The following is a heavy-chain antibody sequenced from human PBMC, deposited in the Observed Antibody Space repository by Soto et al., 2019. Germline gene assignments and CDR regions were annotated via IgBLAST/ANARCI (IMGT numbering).Heavy chain of an antibody. V-gene: IGHV1-2*02. J-gene: IGHJ5*01. CDR1: GYTFIAYF. D-gene: IGHD6-13*01. CDR3: AKIAAVGDFDF. Sequence: ASVKVSCKASGYTFIAYFIHCVRQSPGQWLEWMGWINPNSGDTSYAQKFQGRVTMTRDTSIRTAYMELSRLRSDDTAVFYCAKIAAVGDFDFWGQGTQVTVSS. CDR2: INPNSGDT.